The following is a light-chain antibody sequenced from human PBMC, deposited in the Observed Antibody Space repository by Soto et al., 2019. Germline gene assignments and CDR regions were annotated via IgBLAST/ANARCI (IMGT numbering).Light chain of an antibody. CDR1: QSVSSDY. J-gene: IGKJ3*01. Sequence: EIVLTQSPDTLSLSPGERATLSCRASQSVSSDYLVWYQQKPALPPRLLIYDATRRATGITDRFSGSGSGKDFILTISRLEPEDFAVYYCQHYDNTPPSVTFGPGTKVDIK. V-gene: IGKV3D-20*01. CDR3: QHYDNTPPSVT. CDR2: DAT.